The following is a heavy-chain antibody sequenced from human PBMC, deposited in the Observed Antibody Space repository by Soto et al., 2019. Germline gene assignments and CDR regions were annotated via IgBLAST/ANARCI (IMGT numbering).Heavy chain of an antibody. CDR1: GGSISSYY. D-gene: IGHD4-17*01. J-gene: IGHJ5*02. Sequence: PSETLSLTCTVSGGSISSYYWSWIRQPPGKGLEWIGYIYYSGSTNYNPSLKSRVTISVDTSKNQFSLKLSSVTAADTAVYYCARDQGTPPNVIIPDYGENWFDPWGQGTLVTVSS. CDR3: ARDQGTPPNVIIPDYGENWFDP. CDR2: IYYSGST. V-gene: IGHV4-59*01.